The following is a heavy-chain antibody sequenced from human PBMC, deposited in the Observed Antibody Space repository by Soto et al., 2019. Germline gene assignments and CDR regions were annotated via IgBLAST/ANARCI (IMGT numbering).Heavy chain of an antibody. J-gene: IGHJ6*02. Sequence: SVKVSCKASGGTFSSYAISWARQAPGQGLEWMGGIIPIFGTANYAQKFQGRVTITADKSTSTAYMELSSLRSEDTAVYYCASRYYYYYGMDVWGQGTTVTVSS. CDR3: ASRYYYYYGMDV. CDR1: GGTFSSYA. CDR2: IIPIFGTA. V-gene: IGHV1-69*06.